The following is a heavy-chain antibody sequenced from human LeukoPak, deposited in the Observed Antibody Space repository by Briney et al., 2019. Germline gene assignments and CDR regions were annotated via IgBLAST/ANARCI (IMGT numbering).Heavy chain of an antibody. V-gene: IGHV4-34*01. CDR3: ARVYYGSGSYPSDY. Sequence: SETLSLTCAVYGGSFSGYYWSWIRQPPGKGLEWIGGINHSGSTNYNPSLKSRVTISVDTSKNQFSLKLSSVTAADTAVYYCARVYYGSGSYPSDYWDQGTLVTVSS. D-gene: IGHD3-10*01. J-gene: IGHJ4*02. CDR1: GGSFSGYY. CDR2: INHSGST.